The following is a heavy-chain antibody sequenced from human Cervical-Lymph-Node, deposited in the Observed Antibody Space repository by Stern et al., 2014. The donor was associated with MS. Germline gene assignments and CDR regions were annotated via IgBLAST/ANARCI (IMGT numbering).Heavy chain of an antibody. J-gene: IGHJ4*02. CDR3: ARDRHDLGYCSGGSCYLPDY. V-gene: IGHV3-33*01. CDR1: GFTFSSYG. CDR2: IWDDGSNK. Sequence: VQLVESGGGVVPPGRSLRLSCAASGFTFSSYGMHWVRQAPGKGLEWVAVIWDDGSNKYYADSVKGRFTISRDNSKNTLYLQMNSLRAEDTAVYYCARDRHDLGYCSGGSCYLPDYWGQGTLVTVSS. D-gene: IGHD2-15*01.